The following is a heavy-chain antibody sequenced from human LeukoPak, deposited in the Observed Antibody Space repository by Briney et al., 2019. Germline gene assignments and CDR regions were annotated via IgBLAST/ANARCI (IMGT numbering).Heavy chain of an antibody. V-gene: IGHV4-31*03. CDR1: GGSISSGGYY. J-gene: IGHJ6*03. CDR2: IYYSGST. D-gene: IGHD3-10*01. Sequence: PSETLSLTCTVSGGSISSGGYYWSWIRQHPGKGLEWIGYIYYSGSTYYNPSLKSRVTISVDTSKNQFSLKLSSVTAADTAVYYCARGRGPGLVRGYWESYYYYYMDVWGKGTTVTVSS. CDR3: ARGRGPGLVRGYWESYYYYYMDV.